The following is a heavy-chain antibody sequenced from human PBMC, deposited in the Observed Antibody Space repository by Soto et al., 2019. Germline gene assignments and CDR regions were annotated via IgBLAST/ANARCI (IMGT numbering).Heavy chain of an antibody. CDR3: AREDDGGDRDYYGLDV. CDR1: GGSISSEYYH. Sequence: TLSLTCTVSGGSISSEYYHWTWIRQAPGKGLEWIGYIHYSGSVHYNPSLQSRLTMSVDTSKNLFSLKLSSVTAADTAVYFCAREDDGGDRDYYGLDVWGQGTTVTVSS. D-gene: IGHD2-21*02. V-gene: IGHV4-30-4*01. CDR2: IHYSGSV. J-gene: IGHJ6*02.